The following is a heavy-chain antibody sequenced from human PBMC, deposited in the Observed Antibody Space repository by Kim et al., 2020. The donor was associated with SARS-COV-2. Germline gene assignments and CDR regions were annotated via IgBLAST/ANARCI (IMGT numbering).Heavy chain of an antibody. V-gene: IGHV4-39*07. Sequence: PHLKSRVTISVDTSKNQFSLKLSAGAAADTAVYYCARDPLYSSGWPFDYWGQGTLVTVSS. CDR3: ARDPLYSSGWPFDY. D-gene: IGHD6-19*01. J-gene: IGHJ4*02.